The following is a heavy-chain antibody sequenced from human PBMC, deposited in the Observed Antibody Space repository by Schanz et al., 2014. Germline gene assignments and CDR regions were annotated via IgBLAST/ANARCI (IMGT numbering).Heavy chain of an antibody. Sequence: VYLVESGGGLVQPGGSLRLSCAASGFTFFTYNMNWVRQPPGKGLEWIASIYRSGITYYNPSLKTRVTMSVDTSKTQFPLGLSSVTAADTAVYYCARPNSASYRIYYFDYWGQGTLVTVSS. CDR3: ARPNSASYRIYYFDY. J-gene: IGHJ4*02. D-gene: IGHD1-26*01. V-gene: IGHV4-38-2*01. CDR2: IYRSGIT. CDR1: GFTFFTYN.